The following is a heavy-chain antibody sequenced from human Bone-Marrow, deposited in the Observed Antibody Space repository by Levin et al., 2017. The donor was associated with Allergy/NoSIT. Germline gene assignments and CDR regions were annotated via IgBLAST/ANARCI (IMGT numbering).Heavy chain of an antibody. J-gene: IGHJ4*02. CDR1: GDSISSTNW. CDR2: IFHSGTS. V-gene: IGHV4-4*02. Sequence: PSQTLSLTCAVSGDSISSTNWWSWVRQPPGKGLEWIGEIFHSGTSNYNPSLKSRVTISIDKSNNQFSLKMTSVTAADTAVYYCARYYGSYFDYWGQGTLVTVSS. D-gene: IGHD3-10*01. CDR3: ARYYGSYFDY.